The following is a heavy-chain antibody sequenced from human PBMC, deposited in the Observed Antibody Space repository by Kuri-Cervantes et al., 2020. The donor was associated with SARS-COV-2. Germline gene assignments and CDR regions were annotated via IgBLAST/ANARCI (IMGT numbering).Heavy chain of an antibody. CDR2: IIPIFGTA. D-gene: IGHD7-27*01. Sequence: SVKVSCKASGGTFSSYAISWVRQAPGQGLEWMGGIIPIFGTANYAQKFQGRVTITADGSTSTAYMELSSLRSEDTAVYYCARANWRTGGYYYYYMDVWGKGTTVTVSS. CDR3: ARANWRTGGYYYYYMDV. CDR1: GGTFSSYA. V-gene: IGHV1-69*13. J-gene: IGHJ6*03.